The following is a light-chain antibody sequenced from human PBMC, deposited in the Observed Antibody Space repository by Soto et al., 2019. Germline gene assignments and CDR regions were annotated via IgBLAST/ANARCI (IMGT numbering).Light chain of an antibody. V-gene: IGLV7-43*01. CDR2: SID. CDR3: LLYYGGPWV. J-gene: IGLJ3*02. CDR1: TGAVTSGYY. Sequence: QTVVTQEPSLTVSPGGTVTLTCASSTGAVTSGYYPNWFQQKPGQAPRALIYSIDNKHSWTPARFSGSLLGGKAALTLSGVQPEDEAEYYCLLYYGGPWVFGGGTKLTVL.